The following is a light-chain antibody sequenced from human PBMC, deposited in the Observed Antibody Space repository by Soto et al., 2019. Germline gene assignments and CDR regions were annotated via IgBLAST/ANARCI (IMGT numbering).Light chain of an antibody. V-gene: IGKV3-11*01. CDR1: QSVISY. J-gene: IGKJ3*01. CDR3: QQRSNWPWRVT. CDR2: DAS. Sequence: EIVLTQSPATLSLSPGERATLSCRASQSVISYLAWYQQKPGQAPRLLISDASNRATGIPARFSGSGSGTDFTLTISSLEPEDFAVYYCQQRSNWPWRVTFGPGTKVDIK.